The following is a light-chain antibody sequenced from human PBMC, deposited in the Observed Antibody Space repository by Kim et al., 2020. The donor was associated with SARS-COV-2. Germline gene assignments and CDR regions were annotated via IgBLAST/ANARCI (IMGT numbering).Light chain of an antibody. CDR3: HQYDKFPQT. V-gene: IGKV1-33*01. J-gene: IGKJ1*01. CDR1: QVINDY. Sequence: ASIEVRVTITGQASQVINDYLVWYQQKPGKDPNLLVYDVSSLESGVPARFSGSGSGTDFTLTISSLQPEDIATYYCHQYDKFPQTFGQGTKVDIK. CDR2: DVS.